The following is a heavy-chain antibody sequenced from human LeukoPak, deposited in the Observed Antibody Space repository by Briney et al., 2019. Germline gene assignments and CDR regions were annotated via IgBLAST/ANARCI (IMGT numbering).Heavy chain of an antibody. CDR3: ARQTGSGLFILP. Sequence: SETLSLTCTVSGGSISSGSYYWSWIRQPAGKGLEWIGRIYTRGSINYNPSLKSRVTISIDTSKNQFSLKLTSVTAADTAVYYCARQTGSGLFILPGGQGTLVTVSS. CDR1: GGSISSGSYY. CDR2: IYTRGSI. D-gene: IGHD3/OR15-3a*01. J-gene: IGHJ4*02. V-gene: IGHV4-61*02.